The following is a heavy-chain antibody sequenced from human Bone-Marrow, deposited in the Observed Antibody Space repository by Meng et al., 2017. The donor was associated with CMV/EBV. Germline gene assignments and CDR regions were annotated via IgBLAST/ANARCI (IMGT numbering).Heavy chain of an antibody. V-gene: IGHV3-74*01. CDR1: GFTFSSYW. D-gene: IGHD3-3*01. CDR3: AREGLLYSDPFDY. J-gene: IGHJ4*02. CDR2: INSDGSST. Sequence: ESLKISCAASGFTFSSYWMHWVRQAPGKGLVWVSRINSDGSSTSYADSVKGRFTISRDNAKNTLYLQMNSLRAEDTAVYYCAREGLLYSDPFDYWGQGTLVTVSS.